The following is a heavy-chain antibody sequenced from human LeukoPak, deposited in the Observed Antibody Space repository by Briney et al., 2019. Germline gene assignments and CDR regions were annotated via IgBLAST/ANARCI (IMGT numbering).Heavy chain of an antibody. V-gene: IGHV1-18*01. D-gene: IGHD3-9*01. CDR3: ARSRDILTGYYPGYFDY. CDR1: GYTFTSYG. Sequence: GASVKVSCKASGYTFTSYGISWVRQAPGQGLEWMGWISAYNGNTNYAQKLQGRVTMTTDTSTSTAYMELRSLRSDDTAVYYCARSRDILTGYYPGYFDYWGQGTLVTVSS. J-gene: IGHJ4*02. CDR2: ISAYNGNT.